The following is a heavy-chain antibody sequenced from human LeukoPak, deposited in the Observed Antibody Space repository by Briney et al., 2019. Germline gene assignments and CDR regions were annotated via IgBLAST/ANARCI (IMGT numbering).Heavy chain of an antibody. CDR3: ARGPGTYLYFDY. CDR1: GFTFNNHI. V-gene: IGHV3-30*14. D-gene: IGHD3-10*01. J-gene: IGHJ4*02. Sequence: QPGGSLRLSCAAFGFTFNNHIIHWVRQAPGKGLEWVTFISYDGGKKHYADLVKGRFTISRDKSKNTLYLQMNSLRAEDTAVYYCARGPGTYLYFDYWGQGTLVTVSS. CDR2: ISYDGGKK.